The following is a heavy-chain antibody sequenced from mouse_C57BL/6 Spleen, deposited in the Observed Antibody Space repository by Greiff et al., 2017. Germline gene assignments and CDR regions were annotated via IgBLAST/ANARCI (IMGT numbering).Heavy chain of an antibody. V-gene: IGHV1-82*01. J-gene: IGHJ2*01. D-gene: IGHD1-1*01. CDR1: GYAFSSSW. Sequence: VQLQQSGPELVKPGASVKISCKASGYAFSSSWMNWVKQRPGKGLEWIGRIYPGDGDTNYNGKFKGKATLTADKSSSTAYMQLSSLTSEDSAVYFCARAIITTVVAPDYWGQGTTLTVSS. CDR2: IYPGDGDT. CDR3: ARAIITTVVAPDY.